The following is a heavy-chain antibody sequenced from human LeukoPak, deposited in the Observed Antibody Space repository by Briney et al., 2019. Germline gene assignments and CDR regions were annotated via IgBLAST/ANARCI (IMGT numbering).Heavy chain of an antibody. Sequence: ASVTVSCKASGYTFTGYHMHWVRQAPGQGLEWMGWINPNSGGTNYAQKFQGRVTMTRDTSISTAYMELSRLRSDDTAVYYCARDSIFGVVYYYYYYMDVWGKGTTVTVSS. CDR1: GYTFTGYH. V-gene: IGHV1-2*02. D-gene: IGHD3-3*01. CDR3: ARDSIFGVVYYYYYYMDV. J-gene: IGHJ6*03. CDR2: INPNSGGT.